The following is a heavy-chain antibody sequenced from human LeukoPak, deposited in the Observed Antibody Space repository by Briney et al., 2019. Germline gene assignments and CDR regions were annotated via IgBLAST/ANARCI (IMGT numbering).Heavy chain of an antibody. CDR1: GFTVSSNY. D-gene: IGHD5-12*01. J-gene: IGHJ2*01. CDR3: GRLALTPWYFDL. V-gene: IGHV3-53*01. Sequence: GGSLRLSCAASGFTVSSNYINWVRQAPGKGLEWVSIIYSDGRTFYAGSVKGRLTISRDNSKNTVFLQMNSLRAEDTAVYYCGRLALTPWYFDLWGRGTLVTVSS. CDR2: IYSDGRT.